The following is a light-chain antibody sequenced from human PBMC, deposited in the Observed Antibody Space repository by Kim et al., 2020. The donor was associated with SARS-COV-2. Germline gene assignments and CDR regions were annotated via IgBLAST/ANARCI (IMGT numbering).Light chain of an antibody. CDR3: CSFAGSPPYV. Sequence: QSALTQPRSVSGSPRQSVTISCTGTNSDVGLYNYVSWYQQHPGKAPKLMIYDVTERPSGVPDRFSASKSGNTASLTISGLQAEDEADYYCCSFAGSPPYVFGTGTKVTVL. CDR1: NSDVGLYNY. J-gene: IGLJ1*01. CDR2: DVT. V-gene: IGLV2-11*01.